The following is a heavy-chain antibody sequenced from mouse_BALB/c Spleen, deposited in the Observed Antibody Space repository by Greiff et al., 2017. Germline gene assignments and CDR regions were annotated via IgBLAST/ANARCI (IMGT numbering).Heavy chain of an antibody. Sequence: EVKLVESGGGLVKPGGSLKLSCAASGFTFSSYTMSWVRQTPEKRLEWVATISSGGSYTYYPDSVKGRFTISRDNAKNTLYLQMSSLKSEDTAMYYCTRDRNGNRPYAMDYWGQGTSVTVSS. CDR2: ISSGGSYT. CDR3: TRDRNGNRPYAMDY. J-gene: IGHJ4*01. CDR1: GFTFSSYT. D-gene: IGHD2-1*01. V-gene: IGHV5-6-4*01.